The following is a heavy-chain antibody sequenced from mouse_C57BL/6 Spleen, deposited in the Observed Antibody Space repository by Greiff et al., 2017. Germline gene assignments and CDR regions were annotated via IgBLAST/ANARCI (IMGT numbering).Heavy chain of an antibody. CDR3: TRGTAQAPFAY. V-gene: IGHV5-9-1*02. CDR2: ISSGGDYI. D-gene: IGHD3-2*02. J-gene: IGHJ3*01. Sequence: MSWVRQTPEKRLEWVAYISSGGDYIYYADTVKGRFTISRDNARNTLYLQMSSLKSEDTAMYYCTRGTAQAPFAYWGQGTLVTVSA.